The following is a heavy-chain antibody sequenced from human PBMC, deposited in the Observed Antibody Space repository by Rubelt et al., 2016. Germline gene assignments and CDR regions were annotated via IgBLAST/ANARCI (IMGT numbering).Heavy chain of an antibody. CDR2: IPILGIA. D-gene: IGHD6-6*01. J-gene: IGHJ6*02. Sequence: IPILGIANYAQKFQGRVTITADKSTSTAYMELSSLRSEDTAVYYCARVKIAARKAGLLYYYYGMDVWGQGTTVTVSS. CDR3: ARVKIAARKAGLLYYYYGMDV. V-gene: IGHV1-69*04.